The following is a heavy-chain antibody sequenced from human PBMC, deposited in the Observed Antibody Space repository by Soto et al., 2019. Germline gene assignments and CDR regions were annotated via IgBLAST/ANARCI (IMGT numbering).Heavy chain of an antibody. CDR3: ARGIAVAGFYFAS. D-gene: IGHD6-19*01. J-gene: IGHJ4*02. CDR2: IYSSGTT. Sequence: EVQLVESGGGLIQPGGSLRLSCAASGFAVTTNYMNWVRQAPGKGLEWVSVIYSSGTTYYADSVKGRFTISRDNSKNTLYLQMNSLRAEDTAFYYCARGIAVAGFYFASWGQGTLVTVSS. CDR1: GFAVTTNY. V-gene: IGHV3-53*01.